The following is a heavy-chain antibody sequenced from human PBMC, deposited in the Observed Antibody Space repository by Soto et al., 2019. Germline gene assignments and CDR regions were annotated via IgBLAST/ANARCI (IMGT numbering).Heavy chain of an antibody. J-gene: IGHJ6*02. CDR1: GFTFSSYS. D-gene: IGHD4-4*01. Sequence: GGSLRLSCAASGFTFSSYSMNWVRQAPGKGLEWVSYISSSSSTIYYADSVKGRFTISRDNAKNSLYLQMNSLRDEDTAVYYCARDREYGNSYGMDVWGQGTTVTVSS. V-gene: IGHV3-48*02. CDR3: ARDREYGNSYGMDV. CDR2: ISSSSSTI.